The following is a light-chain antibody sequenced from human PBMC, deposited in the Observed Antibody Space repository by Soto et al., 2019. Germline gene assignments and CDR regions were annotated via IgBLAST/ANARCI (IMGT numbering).Light chain of an antibody. CDR2: EVT. CDR1: SSDVGSYNL. J-gene: IGLJ2*01. V-gene: IGLV2-23*02. CDR3: CSYAGSGTYVV. Sequence: QSAVTQPASVSGSPGQSITISCTGTSSDVGSYNLVSWYQQHPGKAPKLVISEVTKRPSGVSNRFSGSKSGNMASLTISGLQAEDEADYYCCSYAGSGTYVVFGGGTKLTVL.